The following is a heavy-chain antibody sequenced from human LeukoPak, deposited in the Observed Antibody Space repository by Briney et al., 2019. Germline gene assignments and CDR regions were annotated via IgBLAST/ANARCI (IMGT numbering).Heavy chain of an antibody. V-gene: IGHV4-39*02. CDR1: GGSISSSSYY. CDR2: IYYSGST. D-gene: IGHD3-10*01. J-gene: IGHJ5*02. Sequence: SETLSLTCTVSGGSISSSSYYWGWIRQPPGKGLEWIGTIYYSGSTYYNPSLKSRVTISVDTSKNQFSLKLSSVTAADTAVYYCARDYYYGSGMGWFDPWGQGTLVTVSS. CDR3: ARDYYYGSGMGWFDP.